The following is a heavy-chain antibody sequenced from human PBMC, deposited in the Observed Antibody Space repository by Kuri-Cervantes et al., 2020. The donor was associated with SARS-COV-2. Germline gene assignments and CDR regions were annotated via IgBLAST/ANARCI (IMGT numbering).Heavy chain of an antibody. Sequence: GEPLKISCAASGFTFDDYGMSWVRQAPGKGLEWVSGINWNGGSTGYADSVKGRFTISRDNAKNSLYLQMNSLRAEDTALYYCARDRTVAEQFHDAFDIWGQGTMVTVSS. D-gene: IGHD1/OR15-1a*01. J-gene: IGHJ3*02. CDR1: GFTFDDYG. V-gene: IGHV3-20*04. CDR2: INWNGGST. CDR3: ARDRTVAEQFHDAFDI.